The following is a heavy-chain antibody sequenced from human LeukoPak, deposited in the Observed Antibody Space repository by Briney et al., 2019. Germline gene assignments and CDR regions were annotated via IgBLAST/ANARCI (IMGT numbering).Heavy chain of an antibody. D-gene: IGHD3-16*02. CDR3: ARGAHYDYVWGSYRYDY. CDR1: GYTFTGYY. CDR2: INPNSGGT. Sequence: ASVKVSCKASGYTFTGYYMHWVRQPPGQGLEWMGWINPNSGGTNYAQKFQGRVTMTRDTSISTAYMELSRLRSDDTAVYYCARGAHYDYVWGSYRYDYWGQGTLVTVSS. J-gene: IGHJ4*02. V-gene: IGHV1-2*02.